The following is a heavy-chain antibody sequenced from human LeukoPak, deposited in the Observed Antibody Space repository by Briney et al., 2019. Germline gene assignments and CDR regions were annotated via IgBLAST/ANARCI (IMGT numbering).Heavy chain of an antibody. D-gene: IGHD6-13*01. Sequence: VASVKVSCKASGGTFSSYAISWVRQAPGQGLEWMGRIIPIFGIANYAQKFQGRVTITADKSTSTAYMEPSSLRSEDTAVYYCARVSSSWVNGRDWFDPWGQGTLVTVSS. CDR1: GGTFSSYA. V-gene: IGHV1-69*04. CDR2: IIPIFGIA. J-gene: IGHJ5*02. CDR3: ARVSSSWVNGRDWFDP.